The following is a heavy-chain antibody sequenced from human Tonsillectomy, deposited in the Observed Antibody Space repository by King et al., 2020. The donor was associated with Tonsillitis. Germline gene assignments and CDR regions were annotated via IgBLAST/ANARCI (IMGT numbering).Heavy chain of an antibody. CDR2: ISSSSSYI. J-gene: IGHJ3*02. CDR3: ARGDSEGSSLTSIFGVVIISDAFDI. Sequence: VQLVESGGGLVKPGGSLRLSCAASGFTFSSYSMNWVRQAPGKGLEWVSSISSSSSYIYYADSVKGRFTISRDNAKNSLYLQMNSLRAEDTAVYYCARGDSEGSSLTSIFGVVIISDAFDIWGQGTMVTVSS. D-gene: IGHD3-3*01. V-gene: IGHV3-21*01. CDR1: GFTFSSYS.